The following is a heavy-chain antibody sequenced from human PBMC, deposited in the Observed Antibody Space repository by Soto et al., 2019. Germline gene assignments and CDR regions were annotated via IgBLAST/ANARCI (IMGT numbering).Heavy chain of an antibody. CDR1: GYPLTELS. D-gene: IGHD3-3*01. CDR3: ATIFEYYDFWSGLDY. J-gene: IGHJ4*02. V-gene: IGHV1-24*01. Sequence: ALVKVSCKFSGYPLTELSMHWVRQAPGKGLEWMGGFDPEDGETIYAQKFQGRVTMTEDTSTDTAYMELSSLRSEDTAVYYCATIFEYYDFWSGLDYWGKGTLVTVSS. CDR2: FDPEDGET.